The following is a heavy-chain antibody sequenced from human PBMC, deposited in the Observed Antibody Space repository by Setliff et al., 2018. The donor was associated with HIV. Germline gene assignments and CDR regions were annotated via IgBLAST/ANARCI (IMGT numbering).Heavy chain of an antibody. D-gene: IGHD3-22*01. Sequence: PSETLSLTCTVSGGSISSSTNWWTWVRQTPGKGLEWIGEIYDSGSTNYNPSLKSRVTISVDTSKNQFSLKLRSVTAADTAVYYCARVVYSYYDSTGYSCYFDYWGPGTLVTVSS. CDR2: IYDSGST. J-gene: IGHJ4*02. V-gene: IGHV4-4*02. CDR1: GGSISSSTNW. CDR3: ARVVYSYYDSTGYSCYFDY.